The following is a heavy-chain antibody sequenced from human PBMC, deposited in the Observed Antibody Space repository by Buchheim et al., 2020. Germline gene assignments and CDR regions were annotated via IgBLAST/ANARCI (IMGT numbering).Heavy chain of an antibody. Sequence: QVQLVQSGAEVKKPGSSVKVSCKASGGTFSSYAISWVRQAPGQGLEWMGGIIPTYGTANYAQKFQGRVTITADKSTSTAYMELSSLRSEDTAVYYCARDREDIVVVPAAYYGMDVWGQGTT. J-gene: IGHJ6*02. CDR1: GGTFSSYA. CDR3: ARDREDIVVVPAAYYGMDV. V-gene: IGHV1-69*06. D-gene: IGHD2-2*01. CDR2: IIPTYGTA.